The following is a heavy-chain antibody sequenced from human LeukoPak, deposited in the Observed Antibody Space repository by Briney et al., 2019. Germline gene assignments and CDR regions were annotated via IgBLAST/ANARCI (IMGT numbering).Heavy chain of an antibody. V-gene: IGHV3-33*01. J-gene: IGHJ4*02. Sequence: PGRSLRLSCAASGFTFNNYGMHWVRQAPGKGLEWVAIIWYDGSNKYYADSVKGRFTISRDNSKNTLYLQMNSLRAEDTAVYYCARGAGPCSGGSCLYFDYWGQGTLVTVSS. CDR1: GFTFNNYG. CDR2: IWYDGSNK. CDR3: ARGAGPCSGGSCLYFDY. D-gene: IGHD2-15*01.